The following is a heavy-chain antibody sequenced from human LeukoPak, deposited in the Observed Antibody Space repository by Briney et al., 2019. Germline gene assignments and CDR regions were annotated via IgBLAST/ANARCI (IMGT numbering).Heavy chain of an antibody. V-gene: IGHV3-30*18. D-gene: IGHD3-10*01. J-gene: IGHJ6*02. CDR3: AKDVVRGVIIFYGMDV. CDR1: GFTFSSYG. Sequence: GGSLRLPCAASGFTFSSYGMHWVRQAPGKGLEWVAVISYDGSNKYYADSVKGRFTISRDNSKNTLYLQMNSLRAEDTAVYYCAKDVVRGVIIFYGMDVWGQGTTVTVSS. CDR2: ISYDGSNK.